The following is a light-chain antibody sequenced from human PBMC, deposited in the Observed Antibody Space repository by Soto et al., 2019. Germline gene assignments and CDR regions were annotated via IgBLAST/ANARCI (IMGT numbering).Light chain of an antibody. CDR3: QQYNSFSPCT. V-gene: IGKV1-5*01. CDR1: QTISHW. J-gene: IGKJ1*01. Sequence: DIQMTQSPSTLSASVGDRVTITCRASQTISHWLAWYQQKPGKAPKLLIYDASNLESGVPSRFSVSGSGTEFNLTISSLQPDDFATYYCQQYNSFSPCTFGQGTKVEIK. CDR2: DAS.